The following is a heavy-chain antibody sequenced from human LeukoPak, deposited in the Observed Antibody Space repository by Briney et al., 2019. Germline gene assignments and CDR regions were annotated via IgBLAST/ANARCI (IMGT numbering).Heavy chain of an antibody. V-gene: IGHV3-7*03. J-gene: IGHJ4*02. Sequence: GGSLRLSCAASGSTFSSYWMSWVRQAPGKGLEWVANIKQDGSEKYYVDSVKGRFTISRDNAKNSLYLQMNSLRAEDTAVYYCVTELITGTAIWGQGTLVTVSS. CDR1: GSTFSSYW. CDR3: VTELITGTAI. D-gene: IGHD1-20*01. CDR2: IKQDGSEK.